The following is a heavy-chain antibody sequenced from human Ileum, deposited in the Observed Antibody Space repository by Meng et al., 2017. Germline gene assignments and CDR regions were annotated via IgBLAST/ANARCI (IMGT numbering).Heavy chain of an antibody. CDR3: AKDSVATATQFDS. CDR2: VSGYSGQS. Sequence: QVQLVQSGGEGKKPGASVTVSCKASGYTFTDYGISWVRQAPGQRLQWLGWVSGYSGQSHYAQRVQDRVAMTTDTSTNTAYMELRSLRSDDTAVYYCAKDSVATATQFDSWGQGTLVTVSS. V-gene: IGHV1-18*01. J-gene: IGHJ4*02. CDR1: GYTFTDYG. D-gene: IGHD5-12*01.